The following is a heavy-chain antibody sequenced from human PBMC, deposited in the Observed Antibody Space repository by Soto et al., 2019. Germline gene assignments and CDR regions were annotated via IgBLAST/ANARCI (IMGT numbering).Heavy chain of an antibody. CDR1: GFTFSSYS. V-gene: IGHV3-21*01. J-gene: IGHJ4*02. CDR2: ISSSSSYI. D-gene: IGHD1-7*01. Sequence: EVQLVESGGGLVKPGGSLRLSCAASGFTFSSYSMNWVRQAPGKGLEWVSSISSSSSYIYYADSVKGRFTISRDNAKNALYLQMNSLRAVDTAVYYCAREGNNCNYKGDYWGQGTLVTVSS. CDR3: AREGNNCNYKGDY.